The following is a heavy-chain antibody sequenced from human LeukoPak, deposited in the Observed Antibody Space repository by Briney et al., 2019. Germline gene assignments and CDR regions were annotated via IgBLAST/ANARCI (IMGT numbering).Heavy chain of an antibody. D-gene: IGHD3-10*01. V-gene: IGHV3-48*03. CDR1: GFTFSSYA. Sequence: GGSLRLSCAASGFTFSSYAMHWVRQAPGKGLEWVSYISSSGSTIYYADSVKGRFTISRDNAKNSLYLQMNSLRAEDTAVYYCASEPQNYYGSGVWGQGTLVTVSS. CDR3: ASEPQNYYGSGV. J-gene: IGHJ4*02. CDR2: ISSSGSTI.